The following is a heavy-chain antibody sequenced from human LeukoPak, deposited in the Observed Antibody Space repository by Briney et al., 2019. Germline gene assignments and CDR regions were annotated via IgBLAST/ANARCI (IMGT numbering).Heavy chain of an antibody. CDR2: IWYDGSGK. J-gene: IGHJ4*02. CDR3: ARDPQYNVYYFHY. D-gene: IGHD1-1*01. CDR1: GFTFSTYN. Sequence: GGSLRLSCAASGFTFSTYNMHWVRQAPGKGLEWVGIIWYDGSGKYYADSVKGRFTISRDNSKNTVCLQMNSLRGEDTAVYYCARDPQYNVYYFHYWGQGTLVTVSS. V-gene: IGHV3-33*01.